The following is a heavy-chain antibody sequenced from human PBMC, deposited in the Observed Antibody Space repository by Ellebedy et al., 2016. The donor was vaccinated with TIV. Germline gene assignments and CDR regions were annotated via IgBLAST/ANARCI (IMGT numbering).Heavy chain of an antibody. Sequence: GESLKISCVASGFSFSRHGIHWVRQAPGKGLEWVATIWYDGSKKYYGESVKGRFTVSRDNAKNSLYLQMNSLRAEDTAVYYCASPPGVVALWGQGTLVTVSS. CDR1: GFSFSRHG. J-gene: IGHJ4*02. V-gene: IGHV3-33*03. CDR3: ASPPGVVAL. D-gene: IGHD3-10*01. CDR2: IWYDGSKK.